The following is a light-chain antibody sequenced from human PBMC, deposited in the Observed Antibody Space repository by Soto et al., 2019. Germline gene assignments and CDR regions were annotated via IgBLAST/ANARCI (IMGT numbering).Light chain of an antibody. CDR1: QSVSSY. CDR2: DAS. J-gene: IGKJ1*01. CDR3: QQRSNWPWT. Sequence: EIVLTQSPATLSLSPGERATLSSRASQSVSSYLAWYQQKPGQAPRLLIYDASNRATGIPARFSGSGSGTDFTLTSSSLEPEDFAVYYCQQRSNWPWTFGQGTKVEIK. V-gene: IGKV3-11*01.